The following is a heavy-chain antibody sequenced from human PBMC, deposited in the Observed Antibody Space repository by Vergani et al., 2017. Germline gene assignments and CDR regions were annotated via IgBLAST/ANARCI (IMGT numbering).Heavy chain of an antibody. CDR2: IYYSGST. CDR3: ARLSPILSAFDY. V-gene: IGHV4-59*01. J-gene: IGHJ4*02. D-gene: IGHD5/OR15-5a*01. Sequence: QVQLQESGPGLVKPSETLSLTCTVSGGSISSYYRSWIRQPPGKGLEWIGYIYYSGSTNYNPSLKRRVTIAVDTSKNQFSLTLSSVTAADTAVYYCARLSPILSAFDYWGQGTLVTVSS. CDR1: GGSISSYY.